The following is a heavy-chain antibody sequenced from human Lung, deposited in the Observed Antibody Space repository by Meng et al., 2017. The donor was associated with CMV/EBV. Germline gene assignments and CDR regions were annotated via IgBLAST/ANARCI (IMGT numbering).Heavy chain of an antibody. CDR2: ISYDGDKK. CDR1: GHSFGNYA. D-gene: IGHD3-22*01. J-gene: IGHJ4*02. CDR3: ARVYYDSTNYYFSFGY. V-gene: IGHV3-30*04. Sequence: SXVGSGHSFGNYAMHWVRQAPGKGLEWVAVISYDGDKKFYTDSVKGRFTISRDNSKNTLILQMNSLRTEDTAVYYCARVYYDSTNYYFSFGYWGQGTLVXVSS.